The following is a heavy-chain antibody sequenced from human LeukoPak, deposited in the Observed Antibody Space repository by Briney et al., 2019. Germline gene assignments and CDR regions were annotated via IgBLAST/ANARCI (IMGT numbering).Heavy chain of an antibody. V-gene: IGHV3-30*02. D-gene: IGHD6-19*01. CDR1: GFTFSSYG. CDR3: AKNQRIAVAGNYDY. CDR2: IRYDGSNK. Sequence: GGSLGLSCAASGFTFSSYGMHWVRQAPGKGLEWVAFIRYDGSNKYYADSVKGRFTISRDNSKNTLYLQMNSLRAEDTAVYYCAKNQRIAVAGNYDYWGQGTLVTVSS. J-gene: IGHJ4*02.